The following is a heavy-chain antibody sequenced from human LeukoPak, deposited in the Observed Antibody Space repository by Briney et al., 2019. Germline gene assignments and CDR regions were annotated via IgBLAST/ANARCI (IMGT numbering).Heavy chain of an antibody. D-gene: IGHD2-21*02. CDR3: AKGQYCGGDCYSGLDY. CDR1: GFTFSSYG. CDR2: ISYDGSNK. Sequence: GGSLRLSCAASGFTFSSYGMHWVRQAPGKGLEWVAVISYDGSNKYYADSVKGRFTISRDNSKNTLYLQMNSLRVEDTAVYYCAKGQYCGGDCYSGLDYWGQGTLVTVSS. J-gene: IGHJ4*02. V-gene: IGHV3-30*18.